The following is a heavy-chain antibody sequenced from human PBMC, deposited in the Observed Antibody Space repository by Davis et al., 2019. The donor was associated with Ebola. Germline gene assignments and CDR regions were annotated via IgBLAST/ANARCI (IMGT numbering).Heavy chain of an antibody. Sequence: ESLKTPRSASGFTFRSYAMHWVRQAPGKGLEYVSAISSNGGSTYYADSVKGRFTISRDNSKNTLYLQMSSLRAEDTAVYYCVKGVVVVTAYMSHWGQGTLVTVSS. V-gene: IGHV3-64D*08. CDR3: VKGVVVVTAYMSH. J-gene: IGHJ1*01. D-gene: IGHD2-21*02. CDR2: ISSNGGST. CDR1: GFTFRSYA.